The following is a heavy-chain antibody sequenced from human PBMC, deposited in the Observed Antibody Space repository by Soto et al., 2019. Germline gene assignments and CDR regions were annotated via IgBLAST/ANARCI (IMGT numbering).Heavy chain of an antibody. Sequence: SETLSLTCAVSGGSISSGGYSWSWIRQPPGKGLEWIGYIYHSGSTYYNPSLKSRVTISVDRSKNQFSLKLSSVTAADTAVYYCARAILRYFDYWGQGTLVIVSS. CDR3: ARAILRYFDY. J-gene: IGHJ4*02. V-gene: IGHV4-30-2*01. CDR2: IYHSGST. D-gene: IGHD4-17*01. CDR1: GGSISSGGYS.